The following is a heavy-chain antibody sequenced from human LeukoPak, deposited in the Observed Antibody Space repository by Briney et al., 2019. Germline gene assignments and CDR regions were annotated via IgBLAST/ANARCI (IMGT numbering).Heavy chain of an antibody. J-gene: IGHJ3*02. D-gene: IGHD3-22*01. CDR1: GGTFSSYA. CDR2: IIPIFGTA. Sequence: SVKVSCKASGGTFSSYAISWVRQAPGQGLEWMGRIIPIFGTANYAQKFQGRVTITTDVSTSTAYMELSSLRSEDTAVYYCAGIVVVTDAFDIWGQGTMVTVSS. CDR3: AGIVVVTDAFDI. V-gene: IGHV1-69*05.